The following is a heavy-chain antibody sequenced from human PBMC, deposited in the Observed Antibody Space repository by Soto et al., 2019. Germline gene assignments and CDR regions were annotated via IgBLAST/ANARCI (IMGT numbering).Heavy chain of an antibody. D-gene: IGHD3-9*01. Sequence: QVQLVQSGAEVQKHGASVKVACKASGYTFTSSGISCVRQAPGQGREWMGWISAYNGNTNYAQRLQGRVTMTPDTSTSTAYMELRSLRADDTGGYYCARSQPRDWMDVWGQGTTVTVSS. CDR3: ARSQPRDWMDV. CDR1: GYTFTSSG. V-gene: IGHV1-18*01. J-gene: IGHJ6*02. CDR2: ISAYNGNT.